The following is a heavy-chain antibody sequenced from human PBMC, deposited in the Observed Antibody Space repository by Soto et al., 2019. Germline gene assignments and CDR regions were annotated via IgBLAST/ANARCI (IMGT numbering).Heavy chain of an antibody. CDR3: VNGIFDY. CDR1: GFTFSIYA. Sequence: GGSLRLSYSASGFTFSIYAMHWVRQAPGKGLEYVSSISTNGGSTYYADSVKGRFTISRDNSKNTLYLQMSSLRAEDTAVYYCVNGIFDYWGQGTLVTVSS. CDR2: ISTNGGST. J-gene: IGHJ4*02. D-gene: IGHD1-26*01. V-gene: IGHV3-64D*06.